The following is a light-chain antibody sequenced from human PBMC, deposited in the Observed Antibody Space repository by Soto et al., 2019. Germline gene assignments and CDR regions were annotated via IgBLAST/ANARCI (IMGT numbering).Light chain of an antibody. Sequence: DIQMTQSPSTLSGSVGDRVTITCRASQTISSWLAWYQQKPGKAPKLLIYKASTLKSGVPSRFSGSGSGTEFTLTISSLQPDDVATYYCQKCKTAPFTFGGGTKVDI. CDR1: QTISSW. V-gene: IGKV1-5*03. CDR3: QKCKTAPFT. CDR2: KAS. J-gene: IGKJ4*01.